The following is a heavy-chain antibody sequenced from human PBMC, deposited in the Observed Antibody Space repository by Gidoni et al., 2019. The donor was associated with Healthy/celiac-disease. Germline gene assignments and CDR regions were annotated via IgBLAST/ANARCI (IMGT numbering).Heavy chain of an antibody. CDR3: ARAHFYSSIAARLALYYYGMDV. Sequence: QAQLVQSGAEVKKPGSSVKVSCNASGRTFSSYAITWVRQAPGQGLEWMGGIIPIFGTANYAQKFKGRVTITAGESTSTAYMELSSLRSEDTAVYYCARAHFYSSIAARLALYYYGMDVWGQGTTVTVSS. V-gene: IGHV1-69*01. CDR2: IIPIFGTA. D-gene: IGHD6-6*01. J-gene: IGHJ6*02. CDR1: GRTFSSYA.